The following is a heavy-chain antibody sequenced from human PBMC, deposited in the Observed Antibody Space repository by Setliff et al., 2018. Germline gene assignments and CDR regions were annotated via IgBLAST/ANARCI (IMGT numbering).Heavy chain of an antibody. CDR1: GFAFTNAW. CDR2: IKSKTDGGTT. Sequence: GESLKISCAASGFAFTNAWMSWVRQAPGKGLEWVGRIKSKTDGGTTDYAAPVKGRFTISRDDSKNTLYLQMNSLKTEDTAVYYCITLSTIPLGVWGQGTTVTAP. J-gene: IGHJ6*02. V-gene: IGHV3-15*01. CDR3: ITLSTIPLGV. D-gene: IGHD2-2*01.